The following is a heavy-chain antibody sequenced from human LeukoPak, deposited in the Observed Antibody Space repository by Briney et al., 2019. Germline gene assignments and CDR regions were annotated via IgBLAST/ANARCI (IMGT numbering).Heavy chain of an antibody. D-gene: IGHD2-2*03. CDR1: GFTFSSYA. CDR2: ISGSGGST. J-gene: IGHJ5*02. Sequence: PGGSLRLSCAASGFTFSSYAMSWVRQAPGRGLEWVSAISGSGGSTYYADSVKGRFTISRDNPKNTLYLQMNSLRAEDTAVYYCAKRMVGYLWFDPWGQGTLVTVSS. V-gene: IGHV3-23*01. CDR3: AKRMVGYLWFDP.